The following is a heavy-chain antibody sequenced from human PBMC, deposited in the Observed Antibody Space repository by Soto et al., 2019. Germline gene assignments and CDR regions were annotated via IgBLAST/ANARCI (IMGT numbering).Heavy chain of an antibody. V-gene: IGHV4-59*01. Sequence: SETLSLTCTVSGGSISGYYWSWIRQPPWKGLEWIGYIYYSGSTNYNPSLKSRVTISVDTSKNQFSLKLSSVTAADTAVYYCARDVGYYDSSGYYPYYFDYWGQGTLVTVSS. CDR1: GGSISGYY. CDR3: ARDVGYYDSSGYYPYYFDY. D-gene: IGHD3-22*01. J-gene: IGHJ4*02. CDR2: IYYSGST.